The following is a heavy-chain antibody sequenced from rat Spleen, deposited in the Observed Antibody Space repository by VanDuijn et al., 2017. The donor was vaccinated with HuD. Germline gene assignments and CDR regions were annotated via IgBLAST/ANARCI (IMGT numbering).Heavy chain of an antibody. CDR2: INTDGGST. V-gene: IGHV5-58*01. J-gene: IGHJ2*01. CDR3: AKEEFGVTFGN. Sequence: VRQAPGKGLEWISSINTDGGSTYYLDSVKGRFTISRDNAENTVYLQMNSLRSADTATYYCAKEEFGVTFGNWGQGVMVTVSS. D-gene: IGHD4-3*01.